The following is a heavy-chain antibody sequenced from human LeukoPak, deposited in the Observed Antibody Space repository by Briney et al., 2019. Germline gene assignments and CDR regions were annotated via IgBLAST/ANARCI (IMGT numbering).Heavy chain of an antibody. Sequence: SETLSLTCAVYGGSFSGYYWSWIRQPPGKGLEWIGEINHSGSTNYNPSLKSRVTISVDTSKNQFSLKLSSVTAADTAVYYCARGIRHPDCSGGSCYSSYFQHWGQGTLVIVSS. CDR2: INHSGST. V-gene: IGHV4-34*01. CDR3: ARGIRHPDCSGGSCYSSYFQH. CDR1: GGSFSGYY. D-gene: IGHD2-15*01. J-gene: IGHJ1*01.